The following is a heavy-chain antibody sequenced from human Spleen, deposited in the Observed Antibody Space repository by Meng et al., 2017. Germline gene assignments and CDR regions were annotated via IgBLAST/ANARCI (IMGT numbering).Heavy chain of an antibody. CDR1: GYSFTDYY. CDR3: ARDGSSSWSTDY. Sequence: QVQLVQSGAEVKKPGTSVKVSCKASGYSFTDYYIHWVRQAPGQGLEWMGRINPIGGGTNYAQKFQGRVTMSRDTSISTAYMELSSLRSDDTAVYYCARDGSSSWSTDYWGQGTLVTASS. J-gene: IGHJ4*02. V-gene: IGHV1-2*06. CDR2: INPIGGGT. D-gene: IGHD6-13*01.